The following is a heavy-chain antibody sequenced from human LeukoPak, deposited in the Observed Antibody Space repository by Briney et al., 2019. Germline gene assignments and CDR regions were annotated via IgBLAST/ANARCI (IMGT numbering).Heavy chain of an antibody. D-gene: IGHD4-17*01. J-gene: IGHJ4*02. CDR3: ARLKVTTLFDY. V-gene: IGHV4-39*01. CDR1: GFTFNNYA. CDR2: IYYSGST. Sequence: GSLRLSCAASGFTFNNYAMSWVRQPPGKGLEWIGSIYYSGSTYYNPSLKSRVTISVDTSKNQFSLKLSSVTAADTAVYYCARLKVTTLFDYWGQGTLVTVSS.